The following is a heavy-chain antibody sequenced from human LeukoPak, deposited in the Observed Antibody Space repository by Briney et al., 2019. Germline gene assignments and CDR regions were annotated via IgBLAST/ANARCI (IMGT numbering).Heavy chain of an antibody. Sequence: GASVKVSCKASGYTFTSYDINWVRQATGQGLEWMGWMKPNSGNTGYAQKFQGRVTMTRNTSISTAYMELSSLRSEDTAVYYCARGLRMVAAANGYWGQGTLVTVSS. CDR1: GYTFTSYD. CDR3: ARGLRMVAAANGY. J-gene: IGHJ4*02. V-gene: IGHV1-8*01. D-gene: IGHD2-15*01. CDR2: MKPNSGNT.